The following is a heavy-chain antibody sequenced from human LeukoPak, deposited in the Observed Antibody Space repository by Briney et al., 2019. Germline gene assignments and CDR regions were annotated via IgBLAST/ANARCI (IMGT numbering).Heavy chain of an antibody. CDR2: IYYSGST. V-gene: IGHV4-59*08. J-gene: IGHJ4*02. D-gene: IGHD2-15*01. Sequence: SETLSLTCTVSGGSISGYYWSWIRQPPGKGLEWIGYIYYSGSTNYNPSLRTRVTMSVDTSKNQFSLKLTSVTAADTAVYYCARHGDGGLDSWGQGILVTVSS. CDR1: GGSISGYY. CDR3: ARHGDGGLDS.